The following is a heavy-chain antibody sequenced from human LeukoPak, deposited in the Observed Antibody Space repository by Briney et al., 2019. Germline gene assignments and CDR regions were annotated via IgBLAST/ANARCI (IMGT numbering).Heavy chain of an antibody. CDR2: INHSGST. CDR1: GGAFSGFY. V-gene: IGHV4-34*01. CDR3: ARAGWLRTKGYFDY. J-gene: IGHJ4*02. Sequence: PSEAPSPTCAGYGGAFSGFYWGWIRQPPGKGLGWVGEINHSGSTNYNPSLKSRVTISVDTSKNQFSLKLSSVTAADTAVYYCARAGWLRTKGYFDYWGQGTLVTVSS. D-gene: IGHD5-12*01.